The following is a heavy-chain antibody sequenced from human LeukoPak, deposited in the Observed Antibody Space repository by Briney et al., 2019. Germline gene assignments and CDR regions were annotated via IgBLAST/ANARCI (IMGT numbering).Heavy chain of an antibody. Sequence: SETLSLTCTVSGGSISSYYWRWIRQPPGKGLEWIGYIYYSGSTNYNPSLKSRVTISVDTSKSQFSLKLSSVTAADTAVYYCARGTGYSSSWYVYWGQGTLVTVSS. J-gene: IGHJ4*02. CDR2: IYYSGST. D-gene: IGHD6-13*01. CDR1: GGSISSYY. CDR3: ARGTGYSSSWYVY. V-gene: IGHV4-59*01.